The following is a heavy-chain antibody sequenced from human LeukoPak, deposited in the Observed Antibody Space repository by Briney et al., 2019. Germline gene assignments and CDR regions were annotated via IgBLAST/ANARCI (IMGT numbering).Heavy chain of an antibody. V-gene: IGHV3-53*01. CDR3: ARTYYDFWSGYLYYYYMDV. CDR2: IYSGGST. D-gene: IGHD3-3*01. J-gene: IGHJ6*03. Sequence: GGSLRLSCAASGFTVSSNYMSWVRQAPGKGLEWVSVIYSGGSTYYADSVKGRFTISRDNSKNTLYLQMNSLRAEDTAVHYCARTYYDFWSGYLYYYYMDVWGKGTTVTVSS. CDR1: GFTVSSNY.